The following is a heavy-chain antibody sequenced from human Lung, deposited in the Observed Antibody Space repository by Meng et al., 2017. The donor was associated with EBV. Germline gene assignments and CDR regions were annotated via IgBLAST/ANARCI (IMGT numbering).Heavy chain of an antibody. CDR1: GYSFTTYA. J-gene: IGHJ4*02. D-gene: IGHD2-2*01. Sequence: HVQLVQSGSELKKPGASVKVSCKASGYSFTTYAMHWVRQAPGQRLEWMGWINAGNGNTKYSEKFQSRVTITRDTAASTAYMELSSLRSEDTAVYYCARTGCSSSSCYDYWGQGTLVTVSS. CDR2: INAGNGNT. CDR3: ARTGCSSSSCYDY. V-gene: IGHV1-3*01.